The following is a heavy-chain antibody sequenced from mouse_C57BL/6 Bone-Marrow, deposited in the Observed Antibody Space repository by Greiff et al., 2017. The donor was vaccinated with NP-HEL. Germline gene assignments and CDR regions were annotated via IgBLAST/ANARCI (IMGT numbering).Heavy chain of an antibody. CDR2: IYPRSGNT. CDR3: ASNYGSSWYFDV. V-gene: IGHV1-81*01. Sequence: VKLMESGAELARPGASVKLSCKASGYTFTSYGISWVKQRTGQGLEWIGEIYPRSGNTYYNEKFKGKATLTADKSSSTAYMELRSLTSEDSAVYFCASNYGSSWYFDVWGTGTTVTVSS. J-gene: IGHJ1*03. D-gene: IGHD1-1*01. CDR1: GYTFTSYG.